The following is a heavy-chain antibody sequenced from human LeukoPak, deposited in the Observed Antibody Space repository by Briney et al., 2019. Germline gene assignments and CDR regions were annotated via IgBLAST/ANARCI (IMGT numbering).Heavy chain of an antibody. D-gene: IGHD2-8*01. Sequence: PSETLSLTCTVSGGSISSYYWSWIRQPPGKGLEWIGYIYYSGSTNYNPSLKSRVTISVDTSKNQFSLKLSSVTAADTAAYYCARQVYVRYNWFDPWGQGTLVTVSS. CDR3: ARQVYVRYNWFDP. J-gene: IGHJ5*02. CDR1: GGSISSYY. V-gene: IGHV4-59*01. CDR2: IYYSGST.